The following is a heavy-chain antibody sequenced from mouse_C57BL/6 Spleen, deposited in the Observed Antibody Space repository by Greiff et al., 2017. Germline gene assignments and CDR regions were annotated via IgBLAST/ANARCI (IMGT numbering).Heavy chain of an antibody. CDR2: IDPEDGDT. V-gene: IGHV14-1*01. CDR3: TTEDNPYYYAMDY. Sequence: VQLQQSGAELVRPGASVKLSCTASGFNIKDYYMHWVKQRPEQGLEWIGRIDPEDGDTEYAPKFQGKATMTADTSSNTAYLQLSSLTSEDTAVXYCTTEDNPYYYAMDYWGQGTSVTVSS. D-gene: IGHD1-3*01. J-gene: IGHJ4*01. CDR1: GFNIKDYY.